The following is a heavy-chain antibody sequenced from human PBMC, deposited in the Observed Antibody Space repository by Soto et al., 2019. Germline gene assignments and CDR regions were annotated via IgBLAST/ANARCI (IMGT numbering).Heavy chain of an antibody. Sequence: SETLCITCTFSVYSISIGSYLAWIRQPPGKGPEWIASIYHGGTTFYNPSLKSRITISVDTSNNQFSLKLTSVTAADTAVYYCARVHVMVVAGSTFDYWGHGTMVTVSS. D-gene: IGHD6-19*01. V-gene: IGHV4-38-2*02. CDR3: ARVHVMVVAGSTFDY. CDR1: VYSISIGSY. CDR2: IYHGGTT. J-gene: IGHJ4*01.